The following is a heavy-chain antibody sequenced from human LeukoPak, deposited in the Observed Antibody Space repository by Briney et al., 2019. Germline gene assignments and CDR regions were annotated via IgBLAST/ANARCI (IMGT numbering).Heavy chain of an antibody. D-gene: IGHD3-9*01. V-gene: IGHV3-23*01. CDR2: IGASGGST. CDR1: GFTFSSYA. CDR3: AKAEGYEILTGLNY. J-gene: IGHJ4*02. Sequence: PGGSLRLSCATSGFTFSSYAMSWVRQAPGKGLEWVSGIGASGGSTYYADSVKGRFTISRDNSKNTLYLQVNSLRTEDTAGYYCAKAEGYEILTGLNYWGQGTLVTVSS.